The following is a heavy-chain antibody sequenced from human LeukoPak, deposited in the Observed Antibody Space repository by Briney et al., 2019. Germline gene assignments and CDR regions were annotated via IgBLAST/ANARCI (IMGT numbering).Heavy chain of an antibody. D-gene: IGHD3-3*01. Sequence: GGSLRLSCAASGFTFSTYFMHWVRQAPGKGLEWVADIASDGSHTFYVESVKGRFTISRDNSKNTLYLQMNSLRAEDTAVYFCARERQATIFHSGAFDIGGKGTMVPVS. J-gene: IGHJ3*02. V-gene: IGHV3-30-3*01. CDR2: IASDGSHT. CDR3: ARERQATIFHSGAFDI. CDR1: GFTFSTYF.